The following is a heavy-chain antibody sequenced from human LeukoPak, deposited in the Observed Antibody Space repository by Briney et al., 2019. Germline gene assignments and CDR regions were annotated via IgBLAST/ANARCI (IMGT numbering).Heavy chain of an antibody. Sequence: GSLRLSCAASGFTFSSYGMHWVRQAPGKGLEWVAFIRYDGSNKYYADSVKGRFTISRVNSKNTLYLQMNSLRAEDTAVYYCAKDLKYYDILTCPKNPWGQGTMVTVSS. V-gene: IGHV3-30*02. J-gene: IGHJ3*01. CDR3: AKDLKYYDILTCPKNP. CDR1: GFTFSSYG. CDR2: IRYDGSNK. D-gene: IGHD3-9*01.